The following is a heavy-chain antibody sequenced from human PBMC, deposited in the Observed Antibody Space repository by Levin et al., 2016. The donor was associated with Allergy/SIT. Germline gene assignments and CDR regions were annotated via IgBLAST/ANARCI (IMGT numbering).Heavy chain of an antibody. CDR2: IYYSGST. Sequence: WIRQPPGKGLEWIGYIYYSGSTYYNPSLKSRVTISVDTSKNQFSLKLSSVTAADTAVYYCARQRIDFYYYYYMDVWGKGTTVTVSS. V-gene: IGHV4-30-4*01. CDR3: ARQRIDFYYYYYMDV. D-gene: IGHD3-9*01. J-gene: IGHJ6*03.